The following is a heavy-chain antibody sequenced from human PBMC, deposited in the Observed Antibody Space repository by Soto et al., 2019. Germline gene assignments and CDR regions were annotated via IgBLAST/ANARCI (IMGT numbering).Heavy chain of an antibody. V-gene: IGHV1-69*08. J-gene: IGHJ3*02. D-gene: IGHD3-3*02. CDR1: GGTFSSYT. CDR3: AREDDSILSAFDI. CDR2: IIPILGIA. Sequence: QVQLVQSGAEVKKPGSSVKVSCKASGGTFSSYTISWVRQAPGQGLEWMGRIIPILGIANYAQKFQGRVTITADKXTSTAYMELSSLRSEDTAVYYCAREDDSILSAFDIWGQGTMVTVSS.